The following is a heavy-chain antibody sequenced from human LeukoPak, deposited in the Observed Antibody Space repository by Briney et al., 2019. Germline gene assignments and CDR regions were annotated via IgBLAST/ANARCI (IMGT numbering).Heavy chain of an antibody. V-gene: IGHV3-66*02. CDR2: LYSAGST. CDR1: GITVSSNY. Sequence: QPGGSLRLSCAASGITVSSNYMSWVRQAPGKGLEWVSFLYSAGSTNYADSVKGRFTISRDNSKNTLYLRMNSLRTEDTAVYYCARDRVIPGQDVFDIWGQGTMVTVSS. CDR3: ARDRVIPGQDVFDI. J-gene: IGHJ3*02. D-gene: IGHD2-21*01.